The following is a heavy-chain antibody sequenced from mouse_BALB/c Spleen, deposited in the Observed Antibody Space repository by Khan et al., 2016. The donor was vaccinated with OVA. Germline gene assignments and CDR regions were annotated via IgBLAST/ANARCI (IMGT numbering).Heavy chain of an antibody. CDR1: GYTFTNYV. CDR2: INPYNAAT. V-gene: IGHV1S136*01. D-gene: IGHD4-1*01. J-gene: IGHJ3*01. CDR3: AREASTWDFSFPY. Sequence: VQLQQSGPELVEPGASVKMSCKASGYTFTNYVIHWVKQKPGQGLEWIGYINPYNAATRYNEKFKGKATLTSDISSTTAYMELSSLTSEDSAVYYSAREASTWDFSFPYWGQGTLVTVSA.